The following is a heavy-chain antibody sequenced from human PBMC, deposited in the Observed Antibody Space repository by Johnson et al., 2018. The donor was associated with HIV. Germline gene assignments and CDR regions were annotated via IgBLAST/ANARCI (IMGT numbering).Heavy chain of an antibody. V-gene: IGHV3-53*01. Sequence: VQLVESGGGLIQPGGSLRLSCAASGFTVSSNYMSWVRQAPGKGLEWVSLIYSGGITYYADSVKGRFTISRDNSKNTLYLQMNSLRAEDTAVYYCARDAKVGYGDVFDIWGHGTMVTVSS. CDR2: IYSGGIT. J-gene: IGHJ3*02. CDR3: ARDAKVGYGDVFDI. D-gene: IGHD5-12*01. CDR1: GFTVSSNY.